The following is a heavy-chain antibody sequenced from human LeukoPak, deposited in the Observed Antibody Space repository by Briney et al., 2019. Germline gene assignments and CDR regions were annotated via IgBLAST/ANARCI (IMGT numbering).Heavy chain of an antibody. Sequence: GGSLRLSCAASGFTFSTYSMNWVRQAPGKGLEWVSYISSGGSTIYCADSVKGRFTISRDNAQNSLYLQMNSLRAEDTALYYCAKDSARGYYYYYMDVWGKGTTVTISS. D-gene: IGHD3-10*01. CDR3: AKDSARGYYYYYMDV. CDR2: ISSGGSTI. V-gene: IGHV3-48*04. J-gene: IGHJ6*03. CDR1: GFTFSTYS.